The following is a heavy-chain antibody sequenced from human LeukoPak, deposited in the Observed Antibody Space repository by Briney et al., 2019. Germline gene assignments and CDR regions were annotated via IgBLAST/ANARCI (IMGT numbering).Heavy chain of an antibody. V-gene: IGHV3-15*01. Sequence: GGSLRLSCAASGFTFSNAWMSWVRQAPGKGLEWVGRIKSKTDGGTTDYAAPVKGRFTISRDDSKNTLYLQMNSLKTEDTAVYYCTTSPVAVAATTDYWGQGTLVTVSS. D-gene: IGHD2-15*01. CDR3: TTSPVAVAATTDY. J-gene: IGHJ4*02. CDR2: IKSKTDGGTT. CDR1: GFTFSNAW.